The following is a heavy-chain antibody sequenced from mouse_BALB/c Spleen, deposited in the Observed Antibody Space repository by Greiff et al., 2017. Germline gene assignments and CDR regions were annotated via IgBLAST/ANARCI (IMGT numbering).Heavy chain of an antibody. J-gene: IGHJ1*01. CDR1: GFTFRSYT. CDR2: ISNGGGST. D-gene: IGHD2-4*01. Sequence: HLVESGGGLVQPGGSLKLSCAASGFTFRSYTMSWVRQTPEKRLEWVAYISNGGGSTYYPDTVTGRFTISRDNAKNTLYLQMSSLKSEDTAMYYCARQMITDWYFYVWGAGTTVTVSS. CDR3: ARQMITDWYFYV. V-gene: IGHV5-12-2*01.